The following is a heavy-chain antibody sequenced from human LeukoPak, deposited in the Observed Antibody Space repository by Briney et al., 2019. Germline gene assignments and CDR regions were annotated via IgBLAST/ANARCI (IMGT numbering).Heavy chain of an antibody. J-gene: IGHJ3*02. CDR2: ISSSSSNK. D-gene: IGHD2-21*02. Sequence: GGSLRLSCAASGFTFGSYSMNWVRQAPGKGLEWVSSISSSSSNKYYADSMKGRFTISRDNAKNSVFLQMNSLRAEDTAVYYCASESDCGGDCYSHFDIWGQGTMVTVSS. V-gene: IGHV3-21*01. CDR3: ASESDCGGDCYSHFDI. CDR1: GFTFGSYS.